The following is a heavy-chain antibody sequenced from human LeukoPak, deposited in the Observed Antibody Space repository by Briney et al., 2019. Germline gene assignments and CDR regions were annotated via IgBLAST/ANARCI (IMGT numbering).Heavy chain of an antibody. V-gene: IGHV1-69*04. CDR1: GGTFSSYA. D-gene: IGHD3-10*01. Sequence: GASVKVSCKASGGTFSSYAISWVRQAPGQGLEWMGRIIPILGIANYAQKFQGRVTITADKSTSTAYMKLSSLRSEDTAVYYCASNIITMVRGVINNNWFDPWGQGTLVTVSS. CDR2: IIPILGIA. J-gene: IGHJ5*02. CDR3: ASNIITMVRGVINNNWFDP.